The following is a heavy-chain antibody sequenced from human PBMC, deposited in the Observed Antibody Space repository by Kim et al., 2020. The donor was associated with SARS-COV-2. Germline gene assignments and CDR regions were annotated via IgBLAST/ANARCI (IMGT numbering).Heavy chain of an antibody. Sequence: SETLSLTCTVSGGSISSYYWSWIRQPPGKGLEWIGYIYYSGSTNYNPSLKSRVTISVDTSKNQFSLKLSSVTAADTAVYYCAREVEYSSSSTAFDIWGQGTMVTVSS. J-gene: IGHJ3*02. V-gene: IGHV4-59*13. CDR2: IYYSGST. CDR3: AREVEYSSSSTAFDI. D-gene: IGHD6-6*01. CDR1: GGSISSYY.